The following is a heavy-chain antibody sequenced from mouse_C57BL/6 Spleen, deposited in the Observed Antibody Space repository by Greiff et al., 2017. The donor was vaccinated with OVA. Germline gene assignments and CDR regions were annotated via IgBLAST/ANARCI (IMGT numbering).Heavy chain of an antibody. CDR1: GYTFTSYW. V-gene: IGHV1-72*01. CDR2: IDPNSGGT. Sequence: VQLQQSGAELVKPGASVKLSCKASGYTFTSYWMHWVKQRPGRGLEWIGRIDPNSGGTKYNEKFKSKATLTVDKPSSTAYMQISSLTSEDSAVYYCARDYDEAWFAYWGQGTLVTVSA. D-gene: IGHD2-4*01. CDR3: ARDYDEAWFAY. J-gene: IGHJ3*01.